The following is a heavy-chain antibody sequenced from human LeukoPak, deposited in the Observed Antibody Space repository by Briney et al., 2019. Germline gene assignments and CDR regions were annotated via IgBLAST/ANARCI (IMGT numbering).Heavy chain of an antibody. D-gene: IGHD3-22*01. CDR1: GGSISSYY. CDR3: ARAGYYASSGYYSFDY. V-gene: IGHV4-4*07. J-gene: IGHJ4*02. CDR2: IYTSGST. Sequence: SETLSLTCTVSGGSISSYYWSWIRQTAGKGLEWIGRIYTSGSTNYNPSLKSRVTMSVDTSKNQFSLKLSSVTAADTAVYYCARAGYYASSGYYSFDYWGQGTLVTVSS.